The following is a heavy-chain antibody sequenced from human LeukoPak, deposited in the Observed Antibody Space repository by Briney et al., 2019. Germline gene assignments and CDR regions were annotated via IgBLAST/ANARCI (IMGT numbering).Heavy chain of an antibody. Sequence: ASVKVSCTASGYAFTGYYVHWVRQAPGQGLEWMGWMSTNSGGANYAQTFQGRVTMTRDTSISTAYIELSSLRSDDTAVYYCARGGSTSYNNWFDPWGQGTLVTVSS. D-gene: IGHD2-2*01. J-gene: IGHJ5*02. CDR3: ARGGSTSYNNWFDP. CDR2: MSTNSGGA. CDR1: GYAFTGYY. V-gene: IGHV1-2*02.